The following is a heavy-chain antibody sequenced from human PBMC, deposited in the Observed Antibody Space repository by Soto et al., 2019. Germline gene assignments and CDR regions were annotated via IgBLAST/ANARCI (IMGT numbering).Heavy chain of an antibody. D-gene: IGHD1-26*01. CDR2: IIPIFGTA. V-gene: IGHV1-69*13. CDR3: AKDRGLAESGRWSHYFYGMDV. CDR1: GGTFSSYA. J-gene: IGHJ6*02. Sequence: SVKVSCKASGGTFSSYAISWVRQAPVQGLEWMGGIIPIFGTANYAQKFQGRVTITADESTSTAYMELSSLRSEDTAVYYCAKDRGLAESGRWSHYFYGMDVWGQGTTVTVSS.